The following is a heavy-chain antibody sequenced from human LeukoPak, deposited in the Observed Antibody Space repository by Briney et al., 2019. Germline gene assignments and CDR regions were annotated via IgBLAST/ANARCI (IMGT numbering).Heavy chain of an antibody. CDR3: ARAPYGSGNSYDY. CDR1: GYTFTDYN. J-gene: IGHJ4*02. Sequence: EASVKVSCKASGYTFTDYNMHWVRQAPGQGLEWMGWINPKSGGTNYAQKFQGRVTMTRDTSISTAYMELSRLRSDDTAVYYCARAPYGSGNSYDYWGQGTLVTVSS. V-gene: IGHV1-2*02. CDR2: INPKSGGT. D-gene: IGHD3-10*01.